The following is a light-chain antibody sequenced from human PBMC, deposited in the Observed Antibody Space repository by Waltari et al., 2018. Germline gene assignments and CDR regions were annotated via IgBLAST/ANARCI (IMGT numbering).Light chain of an antibody. CDR1: SLRTYY. CDR3: HSRDSSGDVV. V-gene: IGLV3-19*01. J-gene: IGLJ2*01. CDR2: GKN. Sequence: SSELTQDPAVSVALGQTVRIPCQGDSLRTYYVSWFQQKPGQAPALVIYGKNNRPSGIQDRFAASTSGSTSSLTIIGAQAEDEADYDCHSRDSSGDVVIGGGTKLTVV.